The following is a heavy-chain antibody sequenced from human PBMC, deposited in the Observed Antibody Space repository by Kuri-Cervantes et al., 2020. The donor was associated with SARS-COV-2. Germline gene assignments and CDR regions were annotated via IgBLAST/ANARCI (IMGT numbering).Heavy chain of an antibody. CDR2: VYYNGIT. J-gene: IGHJ4*02. Sequence: SETLSLTCTVSGGSISSGSFYWGWIRQPPGKGLEWIGNVYYNGITYYNPSLESRVSVSVDTSKNQFSLKLSSVTAADTAVYYCARHSPPRITMVRGVITTYFDYWGQGTLVTVSS. CDR3: ARHSPPRITMVRGVITTYFDY. D-gene: IGHD3-10*01. CDR1: GGSISSGSFY. V-gene: IGHV4-39*01.